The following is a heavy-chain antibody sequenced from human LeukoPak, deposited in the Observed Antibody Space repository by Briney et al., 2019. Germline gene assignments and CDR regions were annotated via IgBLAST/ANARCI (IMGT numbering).Heavy chain of an antibody. CDR3: AKYYYDSYEGYYFDY. V-gene: IGHV1-2*02. D-gene: IGHD3-22*01. CDR2: INPNSGGT. Sequence: ASVKVSCKPSGYTFTGSYMHGVRQAPGQGLEWMGWINPNSGGTNYAQMFQGRVTMTRDTSISTAYMELSRLKSDDTAVYYCAKYYYDSYEGYYFDYWGQGTMATVSS. CDR1: GYTFTGSY. J-gene: IGHJ4*02.